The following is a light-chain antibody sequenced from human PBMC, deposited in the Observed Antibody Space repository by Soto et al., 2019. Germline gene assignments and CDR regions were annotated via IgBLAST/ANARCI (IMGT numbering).Light chain of an antibody. Sequence: PGERATLSCRASQTVDSNYLAWYQQKPGRSPRLLIYGASTRATAISDTFSGSGSGTDFTLTISRLEPEDFAVYYCQYYETSPQRLTLGGGTKVDIK. CDR2: GAS. CDR3: QYYETSPQRLT. CDR1: QTVDSNY. V-gene: IGKV3-20*01. J-gene: IGKJ4*01.